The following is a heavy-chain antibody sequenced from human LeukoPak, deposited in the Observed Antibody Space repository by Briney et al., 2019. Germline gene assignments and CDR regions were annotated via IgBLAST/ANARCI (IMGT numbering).Heavy chain of an antibody. V-gene: IGHV4-34*01. J-gene: IGHJ4*02. Sequence: SETLSLTCAVYGGSFSGYYWSWIRQPPGKGLEWIGEINHSGSTNYNPSLKSRVTISVDTSKNQFSLKLSSVTAADTAVYYCARHGYGDSPFDYWGQGTLVTVSS. D-gene: IGHD4-17*01. CDR1: GGSFSGYY. CDR2: INHSGST. CDR3: ARHGYGDSPFDY.